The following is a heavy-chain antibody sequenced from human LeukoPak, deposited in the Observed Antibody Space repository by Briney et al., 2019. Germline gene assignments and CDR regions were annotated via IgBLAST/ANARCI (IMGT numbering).Heavy chain of an antibody. Sequence: PGGSLRLSCGASGFIFTHAWMNWVRQTPGKGLEWIGEIYHSGSTNYNPSLKSRVTISVDKSKNQFSLKLSSVTAADTAVYYCARDPDYWGQGTLVTVSS. J-gene: IGHJ4*02. V-gene: IGHV4-4*02. CDR1: GFIFTHAW. CDR3: ARDPDY. CDR2: IYHSGST.